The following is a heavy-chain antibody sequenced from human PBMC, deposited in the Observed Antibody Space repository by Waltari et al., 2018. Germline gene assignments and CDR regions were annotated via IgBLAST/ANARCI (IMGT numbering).Heavy chain of an antibody. V-gene: IGHV3-7*01. CDR1: GFNFSDYW. CDR3: ARGHHTTATTV. CDR2: IKKEGSVR. D-gene: IGHD4-4*01. J-gene: IGHJ6*04. Sequence: EMQVVESGGGLVRPGGSLRLSCAASGFNFSDYWLTWVRPAPGKGLEWVAKIKKEGSVRKYVDSVKGRFTSSRDNAKNSLYREMNSLRAEDTAVYYCARGHHTTATTVWGKGTTVTISS.